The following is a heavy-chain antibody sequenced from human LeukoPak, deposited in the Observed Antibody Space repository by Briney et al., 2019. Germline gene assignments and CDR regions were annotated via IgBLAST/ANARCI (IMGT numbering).Heavy chain of an antibody. V-gene: IGHV3-11*01. CDR3: ARSADRSGYFREITLYYFDY. D-gene: IGHD3-22*01. CDR1: GFTFSDFY. J-gene: IGHJ4*02. Sequence: GGSLRLSCAASGFTFSDFYMTWIRQAPGKGLEWVSYISNRGSTIHYADSVRGRFTISRGNAKKSLYLQMNSLRAEDTAVYYCARSADRSGYFREITLYYFDYWGQGTLVTVSS. CDR2: ISNRGSTI.